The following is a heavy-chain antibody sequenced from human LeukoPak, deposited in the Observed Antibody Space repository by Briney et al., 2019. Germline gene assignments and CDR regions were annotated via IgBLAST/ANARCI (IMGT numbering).Heavy chain of an antibody. CDR3: ASRRSSKRGTYYYDSSGDHDAFDI. J-gene: IGHJ3*02. CDR2: IYYSGST. D-gene: IGHD3-22*01. V-gene: IGHV4-39*01. CDR1: GGSISSSSYY. Sequence: PSETLSLTCTVSGGSISSSSYYWGWIRQPPGKGLEWIGSIYYSGSTYYNPSLKSRVTISVDTSKNQFSLKLSSVTAADTAVYYCASRRSSKRGTYYYDSSGDHDAFDIWGQGTMVTVSS.